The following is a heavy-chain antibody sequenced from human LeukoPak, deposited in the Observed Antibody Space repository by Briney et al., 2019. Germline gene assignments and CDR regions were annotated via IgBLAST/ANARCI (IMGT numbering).Heavy chain of an antibody. CDR1: GFTFSSYA. V-gene: IGHV3-23*01. CDR3: AKLSTYYYGSGTHFDY. Sequence: GGSLRLSCAASGFTFSSYAMSWLRQARGKGLEGVSAISGSGGSTYYADSVKGRFTIYRDNSKNTLYLQMNSLRAEDTAVYYCAKLSTYYYGSGTHFDYWGQGTLVTVSS. J-gene: IGHJ4*02. D-gene: IGHD3-10*01. CDR2: ISGSGGST.